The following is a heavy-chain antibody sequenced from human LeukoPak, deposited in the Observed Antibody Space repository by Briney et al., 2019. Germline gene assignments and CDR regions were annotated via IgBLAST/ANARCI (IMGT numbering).Heavy chain of an antibody. CDR2: INHSGST. CDR1: GVSFSGYY. J-gene: IGHJ6*02. Sequence: SETLSLTCAVYGVSFSGYYWSWIRQPPGKGLEWIGEINHSGSTNYNPSLKSRVTISVDTSKNQFSLKLSSVTAADTAVYYCARVSCSSTSCYPYYYYGMDVWGQGTTVTVSS. V-gene: IGHV4-34*01. CDR3: ARVSCSSTSCYPYYYYGMDV. D-gene: IGHD2-2*01.